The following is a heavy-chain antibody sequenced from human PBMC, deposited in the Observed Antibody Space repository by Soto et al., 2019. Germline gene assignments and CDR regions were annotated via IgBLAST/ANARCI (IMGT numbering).Heavy chain of an antibody. D-gene: IGHD6-19*01. CDR3: ARGTMAGYYYYGMDV. J-gene: IGHJ6*02. V-gene: IGHV1-18*01. CDR1: GYTFTSYG. Sequence: AAVKVSCKASGYTFTSYGISWVRQAPGQGLEWMGWISAYNGNTNYAQKLQGRVTMTTDTSTSTAYMELRSLRSDDTAVYYCARGTMAGYYYYGMDVWGQGTTVTVSS. CDR2: ISAYNGNT.